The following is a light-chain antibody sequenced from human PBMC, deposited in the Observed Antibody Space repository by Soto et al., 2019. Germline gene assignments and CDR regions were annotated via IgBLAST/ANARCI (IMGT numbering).Light chain of an antibody. Sequence: HSVLTQPASVSGSPGQSITISCTGTSSDFGIYNSVSWYQHYAGRAPRLMIHDVSNRPSGVSDRFSGSKSGNTASLTISGLQVKDEADYYGSSYKSSRSCVFGSGTKFTV. V-gene: IGLV2-14*03. CDR3: SSYKSSRSCV. CDR1: SSDFGIYNS. J-gene: IGLJ1*01. CDR2: DVS.